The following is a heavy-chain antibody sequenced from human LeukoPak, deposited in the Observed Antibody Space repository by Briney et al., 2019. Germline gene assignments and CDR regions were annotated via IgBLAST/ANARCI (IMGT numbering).Heavy chain of an antibody. CDR3: ARRTTYYDILTGYSDAFDI. D-gene: IGHD3-9*01. Sequence: ASVKVSCKASGYTFTGYYMHWVRQAPGQGLEWMGWINPNSGGTNYAQKFQGWVTMTRDTSISTAYMELSRLRSDDTAVYYCARRTTYYDILTGYSDAFDIGGKGTRVTVSS. CDR1: GYTFTGYY. CDR2: INPNSGGT. V-gene: IGHV1-2*04. J-gene: IGHJ3*02.